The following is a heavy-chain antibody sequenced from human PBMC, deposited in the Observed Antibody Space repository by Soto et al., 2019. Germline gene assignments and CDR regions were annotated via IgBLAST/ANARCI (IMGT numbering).Heavy chain of an antibody. CDR1: GFTFSSYG. CDR3: AKDPAAAGNYYGMGV. J-gene: IGHJ6*02. D-gene: IGHD6-13*01. V-gene: IGHV3-30*18. Sequence: QVQLVESGGGVVQPGRSLRLSCAASGFTFSSYGMHWVRQAPGKGLEWVAVISYDGSNKYYADSVKGRFTISRDNSKNTLYLQMNSLRAEDTAVYYCAKDPAAAGNYYGMGVWGQGTTVTVSS. CDR2: ISYDGSNK.